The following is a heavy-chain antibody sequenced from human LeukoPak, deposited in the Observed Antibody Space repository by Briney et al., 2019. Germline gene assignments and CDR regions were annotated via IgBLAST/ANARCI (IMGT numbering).Heavy chain of an antibody. CDR3: ARVGGRYSPLGY. D-gene: IGHD3-16*02. Sequence: GGSLRLSCAASGFTFSSYWMSWVRQAQGKGLEWVANIKQDGSEKYYVDSVKGRFTISRDNAKNSLFLQMISLRAEDTAVYYCARVGGRYSPLGYWGQGTLVTVSS. CDR2: IKQDGSEK. V-gene: IGHV3-7*01. J-gene: IGHJ4*02. CDR1: GFTFSSYW.